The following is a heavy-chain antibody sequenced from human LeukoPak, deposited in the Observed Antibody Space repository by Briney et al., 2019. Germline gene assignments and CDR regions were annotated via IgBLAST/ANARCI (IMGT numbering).Heavy chain of an antibody. CDR2: VNHSGST. Sequence: SETLSLTCAVYGGSFSGYYWSWIRQPPGKGLEWIGEVNHSGSTNYNPSLKSRVTISVDTSKNQFSLKLSSVTAADTAVYYCARVTTPFDYWGQGTLVTVSS. CDR3: ARVTTPFDY. D-gene: IGHD4-11*01. CDR1: GGSFSGYY. V-gene: IGHV4-34*01. J-gene: IGHJ4*02.